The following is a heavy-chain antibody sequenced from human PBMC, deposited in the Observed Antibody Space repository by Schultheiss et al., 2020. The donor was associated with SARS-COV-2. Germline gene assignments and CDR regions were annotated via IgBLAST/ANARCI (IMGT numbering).Heavy chain of an antibody. CDR3: ARDRGSSGWYSPTAYYYYMDV. CDR2: INPNSGGT. J-gene: IGHJ6*03. V-gene: IGHV1-2*02. Sequence: ASVKVSCKASGYTFTGYYMHWVRQAPGQGLEWMGWINPNSGGTNYAQKFQGRVTMTRDTSISTAYMELRSLRSDDTAVYYCARDRGSSGWYSPTAYYYYMDVWGKGTTVTVSS. CDR1: GYTFTGYY. D-gene: IGHD6-19*01.